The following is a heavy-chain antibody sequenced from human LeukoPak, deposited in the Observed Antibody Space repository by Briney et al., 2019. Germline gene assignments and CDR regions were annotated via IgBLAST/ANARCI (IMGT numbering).Heavy chain of an antibody. CDR1: GGSISIYY. Sequence: SETLSLTCTVSGGSISIYYWSWIRQPPGKGLEWIGYIYYSGSTNYNPSLKSRVTISVDTSKNQFSLKLSSVTAADTAVYYCARDYDGGNYLDYWGQGTLVTVSS. J-gene: IGHJ4*02. D-gene: IGHD4-23*01. CDR2: IYYSGST. CDR3: ARDYDGGNYLDY. V-gene: IGHV4-59*01.